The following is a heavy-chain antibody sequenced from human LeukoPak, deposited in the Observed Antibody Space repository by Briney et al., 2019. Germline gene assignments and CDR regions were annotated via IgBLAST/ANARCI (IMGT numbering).Heavy chain of an antibody. CDR3: ARGTVRSSEYYFDY. D-gene: IGHD6-13*01. CDR1: GGSISSYY. CDR2: IYYSGST. V-gene: IGHV4-59*01. J-gene: IGHJ4*02. Sequence: SETLSLTCTVSGGSISSYYWSWIRQPPGKGLEWIGYIYYSGSTNYNPSLKSRVTISVDTSKNQFSLKLGSVTAADTAVYYCARGTVRSSEYYFDYWGQGTLVTVSS.